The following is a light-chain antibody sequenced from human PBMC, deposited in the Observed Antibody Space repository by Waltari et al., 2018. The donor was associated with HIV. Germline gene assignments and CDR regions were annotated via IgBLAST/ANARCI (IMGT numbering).Light chain of an antibody. CDR1: SLRSYY. CDR3: NCRDSSGLYV. V-gene: IGLV3-19*01. Sequence: SSELTQDPAVSVALGQTVRITCQGDSLRSYYASWYQQKPGQAPVYVIYGKNNRPSGIPDRFSGSSSGNTASLTITGAQAEDEADYYCNCRDSSGLYVFGTWTKVTVL. J-gene: IGLJ1*01. CDR2: GKN.